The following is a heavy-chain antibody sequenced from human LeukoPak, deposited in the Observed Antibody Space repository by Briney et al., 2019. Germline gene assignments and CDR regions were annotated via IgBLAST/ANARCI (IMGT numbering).Heavy chain of an antibody. V-gene: IGHV3-72*01. Sequence: GGSLRLSCAASGFTFSDHYMDWVRQAPAKGLEWVGRVRKRVNGYSTEYATPVKGRFTISRDDSKNSLYLQMNSLKTEDTAVYHCARITEKGGYYGMDVWGQGTTVTVSS. CDR2: VRKRVNGYST. CDR3: ARITEKGGYYGMDV. CDR1: GFTFSDHY. J-gene: IGHJ6*02. D-gene: IGHD1-14*01.